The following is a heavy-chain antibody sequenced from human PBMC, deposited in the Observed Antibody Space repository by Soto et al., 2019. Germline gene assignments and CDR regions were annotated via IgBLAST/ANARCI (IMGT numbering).Heavy chain of an antibody. Sequence: GGSLRLSCAATRFTFCSYAIHWVPQAPGKGLEWVAVISYDGSNKYYADSVKGRFTISRDNSKNTLYLQMNSPRAEDTAVYYCARDIVLSSWSTAGFDPCGLQSVLTISS. CDR2: ISYDGSNK. J-gene: IGHJ5*02. CDR1: RFTFCSYA. CDR3: ARDIVLSSWSTAGFDP. V-gene: IGHV3-30-3*01. D-gene: IGHD2-2*01.